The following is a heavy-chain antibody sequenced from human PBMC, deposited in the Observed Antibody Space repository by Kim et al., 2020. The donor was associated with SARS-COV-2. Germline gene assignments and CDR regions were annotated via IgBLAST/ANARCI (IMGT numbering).Heavy chain of an antibody. Sequence: VKGRFTISRHNSKNTLYLQMNSLRAEDTAVYYCAKSPAYSSSSSQHYFDYWGQGTLVTVSS. CDR3: AKSPAYSSSSSQHYFDY. J-gene: IGHJ4*02. D-gene: IGHD6-13*01. V-gene: IGHV3-23*01.